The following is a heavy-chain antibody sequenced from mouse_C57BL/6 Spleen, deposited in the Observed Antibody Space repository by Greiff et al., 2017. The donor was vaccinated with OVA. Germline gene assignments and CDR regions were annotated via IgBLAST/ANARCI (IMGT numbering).Heavy chain of an antibody. CDR2: ISSGSSTI. Sequence: EVQLVESGGGLVKPGGSLKLSCAASGFTFSDYGMHWVRQAPEKGLEWVAYISSGSSTIYYADTVKGRFTISRDNAKNTLFLQMTSLRSEDTAMYYCARCYYCNLAWFAYWGQGTLVTVSA. V-gene: IGHV5-17*01. J-gene: IGHJ3*01. D-gene: IGHD1-1*01. CDR3: ARCYYCNLAWFAY. CDR1: GFTFSDYG.